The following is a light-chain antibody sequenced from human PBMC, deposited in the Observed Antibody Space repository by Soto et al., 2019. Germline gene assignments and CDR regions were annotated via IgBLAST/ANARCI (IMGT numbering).Light chain of an antibody. V-gene: IGKV1-5*01. Sequence: DSQMTQSPSTLSASVGETVTSSCRASQTISRWLAWYQQKPGKAPRLLIYTASTLESGVPSRFSASGSGTEFTLTISSLHPDDFATYYCQEYNNYWTFGQGTKVDIK. CDR3: QEYNNYWT. CDR2: TAS. J-gene: IGKJ1*01. CDR1: QTISRW.